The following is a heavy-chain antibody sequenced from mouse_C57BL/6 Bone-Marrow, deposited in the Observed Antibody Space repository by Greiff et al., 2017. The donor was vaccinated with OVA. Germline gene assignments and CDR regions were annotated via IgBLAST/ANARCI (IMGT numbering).Heavy chain of an antibody. CDR2: INPSNGGT. CDR1: GYTFTSYW. Sequence: QVQLQQSGPELVKPGASVKLSCKASGYTFTSYWMHWVKQRPGQGLEWIGNINPSNGGTNYNEKFKSKATLTVDKSSSTAYMQLSSLTSEDSAVYYCARIDSYYYAMDYWGQGTSVTVSS. CDR3: ARIDSYYYAMDY. D-gene: IGHD2-13*01. J-gene: IGHJ4*01. V-gene: IGHV1-53*01.